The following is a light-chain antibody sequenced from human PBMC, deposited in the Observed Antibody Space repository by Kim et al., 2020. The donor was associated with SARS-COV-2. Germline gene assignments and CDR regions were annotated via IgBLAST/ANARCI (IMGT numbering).Light chain of an antibody. V-gene: IGLV2-11*01. CDR2: DVS. Sequence: QSALTQPRSVSGSPGQSVTISCTGTSSDVGDYNYVSWYQQHPGKAPKLMIYDVSKRPSGVPDRFSGSKSGNTASLTISGLQAEDEAVYYCCSYAGNYIWVFGGGTQLTVL. J-gene: IGLJ3*02. CDR3: CSYAGNYIWV. CDR1: SSDVGDYNY.